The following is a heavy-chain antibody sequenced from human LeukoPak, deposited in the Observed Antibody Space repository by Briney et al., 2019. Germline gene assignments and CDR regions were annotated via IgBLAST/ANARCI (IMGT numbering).Heavy chain of an antibody. CDR3: ARRIRLLWFGSRGEYYFDY. D-gene: IGHD3-10*01. CDR1: GGSFSGYY. CDR2: INHSGST. Sequence: PSETLSLTCAVYGGSFSGYYWSWIRQPPGKGLEWIGEINHSGSTNYNPSLKSRVTISVDTSKNQFSLKLSSVTAADTAVYYCARRIRLLWFGSRGEYYFDYWGQGTLVTVSS. J-gene: IGHJ4*02. V-gene: IGHV4-34*01.